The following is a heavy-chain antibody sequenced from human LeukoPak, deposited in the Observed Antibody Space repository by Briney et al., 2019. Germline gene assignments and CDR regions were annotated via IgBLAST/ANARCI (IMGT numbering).Heavy chain of an antibody. D-gene: IGHD3-16*02. Sequence: SETLSLTCAVSGGSISSSNWWSWVRQPPGKGLEWIGEIYHSGSTNYNPSLKSRVTISVDTSKNQFSLKLSSVTAADTAVYYCARHEVYDYVWGSYRRNWFDPWGQGTLVTVSS. CDR2: IYHSGST. J-gene: IGHJ5*02. CDR1: GGSISSSNW. CDR3: ARHEVYDYVWGSYRRNWFDP. V-gene: IGHV4-4*02.